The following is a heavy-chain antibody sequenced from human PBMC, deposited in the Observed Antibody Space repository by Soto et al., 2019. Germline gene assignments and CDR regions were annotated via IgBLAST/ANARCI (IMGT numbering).Heavy chain of an antibody. J-gene: IGHJ4*02. V-gene: IGHV1-46*03. Sequence: VASVKVSCKASGYTFTSYYMHWVRQAPGQGLEWMGIISPSGGSTSYAQKFQGRVTMTRDTSTSTVYMELSSLRSEDTAVYYCARNSRVVPAAISPQDIDYWGQGTLVTVSS. CDR3: ARNSRVVPAAISPQDIDY. CDR2: ISPSGGST. D-gene: IGHD2-2*01. CDR1: GYTFTSYY.